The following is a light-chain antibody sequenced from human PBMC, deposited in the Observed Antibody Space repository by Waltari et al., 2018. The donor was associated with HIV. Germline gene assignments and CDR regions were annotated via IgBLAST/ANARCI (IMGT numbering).Light chain of an antibody. CDR2: DGR. CDR3: SSYTSSSTLV. J-gene: IGLJ2*01. CDR1: SSDVGGYNY. V-gene: IGLV2-14*01. Sequence: QSALTQTASVSGSPGQSITISCTGPSSDVGGYNYVSWYQQHPGQAPQLSIYDGRKPSSGVSKLFSGSKSRNTASLTTSGLQAEDEADYYCSSYTSSSTLVFGGGTKLTVL.